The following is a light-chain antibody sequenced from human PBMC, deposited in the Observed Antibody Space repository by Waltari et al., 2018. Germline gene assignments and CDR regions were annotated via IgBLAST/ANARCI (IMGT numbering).Light chain of an antibody. V-gene: IGLV2-14*03. CDR1: ISDVGAYNY. Sequence: QSALTQPASVSGSPGQSITISCTGTISDVGAYNYVSWYQQHPGKPPQLIIYAVTKRPSGVSNRFSGSKSGTTASLTISGLQAEDEADFYCSSYTTSGTLIFGGGTKLT. CDR2: AVT. J-gene: IGLJ2*01. CDR3: SSYTTSGTLI.